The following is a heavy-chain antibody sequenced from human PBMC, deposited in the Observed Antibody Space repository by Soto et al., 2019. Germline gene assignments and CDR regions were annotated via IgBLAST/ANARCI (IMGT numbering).Heavy chain of an antibody. CDR3: ARQDGLGIYYFDY. Sequence: PGESLKISCKGSGYNFNMYWIAWVRHMPGKGLEWMGIIYPGDSDTRYSPTFQGQVTISVDKSISTAYLKWSSLKASDTAIYYCARQDGLGIYYFDYWGRGTLVTVSS. CDR1: GYNFNMYW. CDR2: IYPGDSDT. V-gene: IGHV5-51*01. D-gene: IGHD3-10*01. J-gene: IGHJ4*01.